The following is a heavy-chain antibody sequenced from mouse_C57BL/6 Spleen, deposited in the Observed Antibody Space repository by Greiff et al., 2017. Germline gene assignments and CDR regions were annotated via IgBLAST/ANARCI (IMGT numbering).Heavy chain of an antibody. CDR1: GYTFTSYW. V-gene: IGHV1-69*01. J-gene: IGHJ4*01. CDR2: IDPSDSYT. CDR3: ARRPDYYAMGY. Sequence: QVQLQQPGAELVMPGASVKLSCKASGYTFTSYWMHWVKQRPGQGLEWIGEIDPSDSYTNYNQKFKGKSTLTVDKSSSTAYMQLSSLTSEDAAVYYCARRPDYYAMGYWGQGTSVSVSS.